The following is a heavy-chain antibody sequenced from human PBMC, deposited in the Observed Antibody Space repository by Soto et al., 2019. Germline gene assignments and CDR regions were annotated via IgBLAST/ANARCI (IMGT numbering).Heavy chain of an antibody. CDR1: GFSLTTTHMG. CDR3: AHAGDYDLLSLDH. V-gene: IGHV2-5*02. Sequence: QITLKESGPPLVRPAQTLTLTCAFSGFSLTTTHMGVAWIRQPPGKALEWLALIYWDDDKRYSPSLKNRLAISKDTSRNRVVLTITNMNPEDTGTYFCAHAGDYDLLSLDHWGPGTLVTVSS. CDR2: IYWDDDK. J-gene: IGHJ4*02. D-gene: IGHD4-17*01.